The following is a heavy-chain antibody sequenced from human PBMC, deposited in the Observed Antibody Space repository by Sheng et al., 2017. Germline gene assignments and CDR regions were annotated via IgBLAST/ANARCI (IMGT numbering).Heavy chain of an antibody. Sequence: QVQLQESGPGLVKPSETLSLNCIVSGYSINNDYYWGWIRQPPGKGLEWIGNIHHSGNTYYNASLKSRVTISVDTSKNQFSLKLTSVTAADTAVYYCAKGRDIATPWSAFDIWGQGXNGHRLF. CDR3: AKGRDIATPWSAFDI. CDR1: GYSINNDYY. D-gene: IGHD5-12*01. J-gene: IGHJ3*02. V-gene: IGHV4-38-2*02. CDR2: IHHSGNT.